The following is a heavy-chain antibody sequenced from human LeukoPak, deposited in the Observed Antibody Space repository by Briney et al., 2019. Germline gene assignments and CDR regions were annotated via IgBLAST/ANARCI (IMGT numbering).Heavy chain of an antibody. V-gene: IGHV3-74*01. CDR1: GFTFSSCW. CDR3: ASVVGGYYPPVEGFDI. Sequence: HTGGSLRLSCAASGFTFSSCWMHWVRQAPGKGLVWVSRINSYGSATNYADSVKGRFSISRDNAKKTLYLQMNSLRAEDTAVYYCASVVGGYYPPVEGFDIWGQGTMVTVSS. J-gene: IGHJ3*02. CDR2: INSYGSAT. D-gene: IGHD3-3*01.